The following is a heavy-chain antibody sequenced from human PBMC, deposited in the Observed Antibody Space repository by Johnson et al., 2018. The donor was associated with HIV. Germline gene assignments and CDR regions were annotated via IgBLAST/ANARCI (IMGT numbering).Heavy chain of an antibody. CDR1: GFTFSTYA. V-gene: IGHV3-48*01. J-gene: IGHJ3*02. CDR3: ARVWRNEGRHGFDI. D-gene: IGHD1-1*01. CDR2: ISTSGSNI. Sequence: VQLVESGGGVVQPGRSLRLSCAASGFTFSTYAMHWVRQAPGKGLEWVSYISTSGSNIYYADSVKGRFTISRDNSKNSLYLQMNSLRAEDTAVYYFARVWRNEGRHGFDIWGQGTMVTVSS.